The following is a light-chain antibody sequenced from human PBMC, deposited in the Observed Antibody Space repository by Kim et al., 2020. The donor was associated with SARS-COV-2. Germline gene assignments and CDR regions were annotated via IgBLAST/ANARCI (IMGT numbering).Light chain of an antibody. CDR2: GAS. J-gene: IGKJ1*01. Sequence: EVVLTQSPGTLSLSPGERGTLSCRASQSVSSNYLAWYQRKPGQAPRLLIYGASSRATGIPDRFSGSGSGTDFTLTISSLEPEDFAVYYCQQYAVSPWTFGQGTKVDIK. CDR1: QSVSSNY. V-gene: IGKV3-20*01. CDR3: QQYAVSPWT.